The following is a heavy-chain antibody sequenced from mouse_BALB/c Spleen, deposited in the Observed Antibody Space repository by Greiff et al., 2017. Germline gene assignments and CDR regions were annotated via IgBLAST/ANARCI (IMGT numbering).Heavy chain of an antibody. CDR2: IWSGGST. CDR3: ARRNDGYYNSAMDY. D-gene: IGHD2-3*01. Sequence: VKLVESGPGLVQPSQSLSITCTVSGFSLTSYGVHWVRQSPGKGLEWLGVIWSGGSTDYNAAFISRLSISKDNSKSQVFFKMNSLQANDTAIYYCARRNDGYYNSAMDYWGQGTSVTVSS. V-gene: IGHV2-2*02. J-gene: IGHJ4*01. CDR1: GFSLTSYG.